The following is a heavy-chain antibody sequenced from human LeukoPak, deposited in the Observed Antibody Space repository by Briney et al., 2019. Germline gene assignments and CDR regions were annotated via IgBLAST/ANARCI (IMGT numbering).Heavy chain of an antibody. D-gene: IGHD3-10*01. CDR1: GYTLTELS. Sequence: ASVKVSCKVSGYTLTELSMHWVRQAPGKGLEWMGWINPNSGVTNYAQNFQGRVTLTRDTSISTAYMELSRLGSHDTAVYYCARALRSFAFDIWGQGTMVTVSS. V-gene: IGHV1-2*02. CDR3: ARALRSFAFDI. CDR2: INPNSGVT. J-gene: IGHJ3*02.